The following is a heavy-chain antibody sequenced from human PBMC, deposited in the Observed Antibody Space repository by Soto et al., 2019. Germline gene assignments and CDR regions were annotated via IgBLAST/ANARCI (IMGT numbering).Heavy chain of an antibody. J-gene: IGHJ4*02. Sequence: QVHLVQSGAEVKKPGASVKVSCKGSGYAFTTYGITWVRQAPGQGLEWMGWISAHNGNTNDAQKLQGRVTVTRDTSTSTAYMELRXXXXXXXXXXYCARGRYGDYWGQGALVTVSS. V-gene: IGHV1-18*01. CDR1: GYAFTTYG. CDR3: ARGRYGDY. CDR2: ISAHNGNT. D-gene: IGHD1-1*01.